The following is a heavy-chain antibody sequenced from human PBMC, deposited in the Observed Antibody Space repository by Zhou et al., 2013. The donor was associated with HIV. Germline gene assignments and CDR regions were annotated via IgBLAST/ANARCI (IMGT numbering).Heavy chain of an antibody. J-gene: IGHJ5*02. CDR1: GFNFITYR. CDR3: SRGGAGYTGYDGILGFDP. V-gene: IGHV3-21*03. Sequence: VQLVESGRGLVKPGGSLRLSCVASGFNFITYRMNWVRQAPGRGLEWVSSISSSSSYIYYADSVKGRFTISRGNAKNSLYLQMNNLRAEDTGVYYCSRGGAGYTGYDGILGFDPWGQGILVTVSS. D-gene: IGHD5-12*01. CDR2: ISSSSSYI.